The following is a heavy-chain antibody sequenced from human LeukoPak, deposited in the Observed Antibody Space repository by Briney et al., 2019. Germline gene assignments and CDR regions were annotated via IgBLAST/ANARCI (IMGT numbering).Heavy chain of an antibody. CDR2: INPYNGNT. CDR3: ASAAIDRWELLTHAFDI. V-gene: IGHV1-18*01. Sequence: ASVKVSCKASGYYPFTSYGINWVRQAPGQGLEWMGWINPYNGNTNYAQKFQGRVTMTTDTSTGTAYMELRSQRSDDTAVYYCASAAIDRWELLTHAFDIWGQGTVVTVSS. D-gene: IGHD1-26*01. CDR1: GYYPFTSYG. J-gene: IGHJ3*02.